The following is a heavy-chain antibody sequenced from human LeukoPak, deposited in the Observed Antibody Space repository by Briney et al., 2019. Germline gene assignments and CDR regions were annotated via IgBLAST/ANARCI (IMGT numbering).Heavy chain of an antibody. Sequence: GGSLRLSCAASGFNFNTYWMTWVRQAPGKGLEWVVSLNEDGNRKYYVDSVKGRFTISRDNARKSLYLEMNSLRAEDTAVYYCARAVTSTEGYWGQGTLVTVSS. J-gene: IGHJ4*02. CDR2: LNEDGNRK. CDR1: GFNFNTYW. CDR3: ARAVTSTEGY. V-gene: IGHV3-7*03.